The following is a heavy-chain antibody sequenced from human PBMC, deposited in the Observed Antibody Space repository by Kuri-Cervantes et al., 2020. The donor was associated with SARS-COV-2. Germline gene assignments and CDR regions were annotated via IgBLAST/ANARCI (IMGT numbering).Heavy chain of an antibody. V-gene: IGHV4-34*01. CDR3: TRERYQLLSIHIFDI. CDR1: GGSFSGYY. Sequence: SETLSLTCAVYGGSFSGYYWSWIRQPPGKGLEWIGEINHSGSTNYNPSLKSRVTISVVTSKNQFSLKLNSVTAADTAVYYCTRERYQLLSIHIFDIWGQGTMVTVSS. CDR2: INHSGST. D-gene: IGHD2-2*01. J-gene: IGHJ3*02.